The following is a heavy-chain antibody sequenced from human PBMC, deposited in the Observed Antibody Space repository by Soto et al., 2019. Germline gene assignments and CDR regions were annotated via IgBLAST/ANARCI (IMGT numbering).Heavy chain of an antibody. CDR1: GFTFSSYW. J-gene: IGHJ4*02. D-gene: IGHD3-16*02. CDR2: INSDGSST. Sequence: SLRLSCAASGFTFSSYWMHWVRQAPGKGLVWVSRINSDGSSTSYADSVKGRFTISRDNAENTLYLQMNSLRAEDTAVYYCAREQSWGSYRLDYFDYWGQGTLVTVSS. V-gene: IGHV3-74*01. CDR3: AREQSWGSYRLDYFDY.